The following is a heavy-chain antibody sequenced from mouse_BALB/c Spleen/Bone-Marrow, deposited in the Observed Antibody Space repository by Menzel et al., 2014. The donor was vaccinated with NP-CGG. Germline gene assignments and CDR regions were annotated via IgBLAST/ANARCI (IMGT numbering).Heavy chain of an antibody. Sequence: QVQLQQSGPQVVRPGASVKISCKASGYSFTSYWMHWVKQRPGQDLEWIGMIDPSDSETRLNQKFKDKATLTVDKSSSTAYMQLSSPTSEDSAVYYCARVGLRLPYYFDYWGQGTTLTVSS. CDR2: IDPSDSET. CDR1: GYSFTSYW. V-gene: IGHV1S126*01. J-gene: IGHJ2*01. CDR3: ARVGLRLPYYFDY. D-gene: IGHD1-2*01.